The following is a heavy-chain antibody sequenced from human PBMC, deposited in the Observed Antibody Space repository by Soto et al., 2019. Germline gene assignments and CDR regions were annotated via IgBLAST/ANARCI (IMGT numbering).Heavy chain of an antibody. CDR3: AGECVTSSMSLPWMGYHYYGLDV. V-gene: IGHV1-69*05. CDR1: GGTFNSHT. D-gene: IGHD2-2*01. J-gene: IGHJ6*02. Sequence: QVQLVQSGAEVKKPGSSVKVSCRASGGTFNSHTISWVRQAPGQGLEWMGGIMPMFGVTNYARKFQGSLTTPTNQSTTTAYMEPTSLTSDDTAVYYCAGECVTSSMSLPWMGYHYYGLDVWGQGTTVILSS. CDR2: IMPMFGVT.